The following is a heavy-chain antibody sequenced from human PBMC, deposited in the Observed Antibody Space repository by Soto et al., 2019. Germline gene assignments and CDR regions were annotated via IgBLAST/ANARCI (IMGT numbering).Heavy chain of an antibody. J-gene: IGHJ5*02. CDR3: AREAAGILNWIDP. Sequence: SETLSLTCTVSGGSITGGSISSTTYYWGWMRQPPGKGLEWIGCIFISGNTYYNPSLKSRVTISVDTSKNQFSLKVSSVTAADTAVYYWAREAAGILNWIDPRGQGTLVTVSS. CDR1: GGSITGGSISSTTYY. D-gene: IGHD6-25*01. V-gene: IGHV4-39*07. CDR2: IFISGNT.